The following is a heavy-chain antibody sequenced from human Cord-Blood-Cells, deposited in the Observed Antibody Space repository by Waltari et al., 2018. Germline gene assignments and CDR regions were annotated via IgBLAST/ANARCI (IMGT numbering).Heavy chain of an antibody. CDR2: IYSGGST. D-gene: IGHD6-13*01. J-gene: IGHJ3*02. CDR1: GFTFSRNY. V-gene: IGHV3-53*04. Sequence: EVQLVESGGGLVQPGGSLRLSCAASGFTFSRNYMSWARRAPGKGLEWVSVIYSGGSTYYADSVKGRFTISRHNSKNTLYLQMNSLRAEDTAVYYCAGIAAAGNDAFDIWGQGTMVTVSS. CDR3: AGIAAAGNDAFDI.